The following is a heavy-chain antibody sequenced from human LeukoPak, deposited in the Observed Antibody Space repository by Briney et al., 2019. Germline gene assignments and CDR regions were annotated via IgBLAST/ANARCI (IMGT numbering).Heavy chain of an antibody. CDR2: IYSGGST. J-gene: IGHJ4*02. CDR3: ASQASRNYDATYYFDY. CDR1: GFTVSSNY. D-gene: IGHD3-22*01. V-gene: IGHV3-53*01. Sequence: HAGGSLRLSCAASGFTVSSNYMSWVRQAPGKWLEWVSVIYSGGSTYYADSVKGRFTISRDNFKNTLYLQMNSLRAEDTAVYYCASQASRNYDATYYFDYWGQGTLVTVSS.